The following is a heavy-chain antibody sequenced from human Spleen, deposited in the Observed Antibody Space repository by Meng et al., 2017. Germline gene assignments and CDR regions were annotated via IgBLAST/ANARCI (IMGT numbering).Heavy chain of an antibody. CDR2: ISTYKGNT. CDR1: GYIFTTYG. CDR3: ARDDDSSGYPSVVDY. Sequence: QVQLVQSAADVKKPGASVKVSCQASGYIFTTYGISWVRQAPGQGLEWMGWISTYKGNTNYAQKVQGRVTMTTDTSTRTAYMELRCLRSDNTAVYYCARDDDSSGYPSVVDYWGQGTLVTVSS. J-gene: IGHJ4*02. D-gene: IGHD3-22*01. V-gene: IGHV1-18*01.